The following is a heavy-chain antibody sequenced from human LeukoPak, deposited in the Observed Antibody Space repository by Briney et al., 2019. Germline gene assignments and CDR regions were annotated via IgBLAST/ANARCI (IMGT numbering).Heavy chain of an antibody. J-gene: IGHJ5*02. D-gene: IGHD5-18*01. CDR3: ARFSGGGQSGYSYGNWFDP. V-gene: IGHV4-4*02. CDR2: IYHSGST. Sequence: PSDTLSLTCAVSGGSISSSNWWSWVRQPPGKGLEWIGEIYHSGSTNYNPSLKSRVTISVDKSKNQFSLKLSSVTAAATAVYYCARFSGGGQSGYSYGNWFDPWGQGTLVTVSS. CDR1: GGSISSSNW.